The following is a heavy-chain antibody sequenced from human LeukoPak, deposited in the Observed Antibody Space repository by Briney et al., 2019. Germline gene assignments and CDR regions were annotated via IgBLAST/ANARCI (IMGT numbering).Heavy chain of an antibody. CDR1: GFTVSSNY. CDR2: IYSGGTI. V-gene: IGHV3-66*01. Sequence: GGSLRLSCAASGFTVSSNYMSWVRQAPGKGLEWASVIYSGGTIYYADSVKGRFTISRDNSKNTVYLEMNSLRAEDTAVYYCARDGENHYYDYWGQGTLVTVST. CDR3: ARDGENHYYDY. J-gene: IGHJ4*02. D-gene: IGHD7-27*01.